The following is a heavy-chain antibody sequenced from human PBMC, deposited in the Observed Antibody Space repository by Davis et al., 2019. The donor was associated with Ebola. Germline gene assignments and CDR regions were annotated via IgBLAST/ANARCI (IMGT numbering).Heavy chain of an antibody. CDR2: FDPEDGET. CDR1: GYTLTELS. V-gene: IGHV1-24*01. D-gene: IGHD4-17*01. CDR3: ARGRVNGVLNWFDP. J-gene: IGHJ5*02. Sequence: ASVKVSCKVSGYTLTELSRHWVRQAPRKGLEWMGGFDPEDGETIYAQKFQGRVTMTEDTSTDTAYMELRSLRSDDTAVYYCARGRVNGVLNWFDPWGQGTLVTVSS.